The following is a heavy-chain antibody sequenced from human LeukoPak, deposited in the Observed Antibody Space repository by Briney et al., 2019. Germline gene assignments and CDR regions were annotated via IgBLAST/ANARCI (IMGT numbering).Heavy chain of an antibody. Sequence: SETLSLTCTVSGGSLSSSSYYWGWIRQPPGKGLEWIGSIYYSGSTYSNPSLKSRVTISVDTSKYQFSLKLSSVTAADTAVYYCARLFPLMVRGVSDAFDIWGQGTMVTVSS. V-gene: IGHV4-39*01. J-gene: IGHJ3*02. CDR1: GGSLSSSSYY. CDR2: IYYSGST. CDR3: ARLFPLMVRGVSDAFDI. D-gene: IGHD3-10*01.